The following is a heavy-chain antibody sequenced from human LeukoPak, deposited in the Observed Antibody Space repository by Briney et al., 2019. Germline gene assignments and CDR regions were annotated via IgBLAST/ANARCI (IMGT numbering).Heavy chain of an antibody. Sequence: PGRSLRLSCSDSGFTFADYAMHSVRPAPGTGLECVSGITWNTYSIGYVDSVKGRFTISRDNAKNSLYLQMDSLREEDTAVYYCAKDSRKWSGETQYYGMDVWGQGTTVIVSS. CDR3: AKDSRKWSGETQYYGMDV. J-gene: IGHJ6*02. CDR2: ITWNTYSI. V-gene: IGHV3-9*01. CDR1: GFTFADYA. D-gene: IGHD3-10*01.